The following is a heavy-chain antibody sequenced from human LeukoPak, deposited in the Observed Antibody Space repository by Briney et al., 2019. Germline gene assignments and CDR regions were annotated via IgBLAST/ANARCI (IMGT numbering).Heavy chain of an antibody. CDR2: IYYSGST. J-gene: IGHJ4*02. V-gene: IGHV4-39*07. Sequence: SETLSLTCTVSGGSISSSSYYWGWIRQPPGKGLGWIGSIYYSGSTYYNPSLKSRVTISVDTSKNQFSLKLSSVTAADTAVYYCARDNIVVVPAAIFRYFDYWGQGTLVTVSS. CDR3: ARDNIVVVPAAIFRYFDY. D-gene: IGHD2-2*01. CDR1: GGSISSSSYY.